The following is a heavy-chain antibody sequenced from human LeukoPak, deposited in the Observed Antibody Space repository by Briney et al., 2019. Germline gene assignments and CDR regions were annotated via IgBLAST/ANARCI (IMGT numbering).Heavy chain of an antibody. CDR1: GGTFSSYT. CDR3: ARATGAASSLYMDV. Sequence: SVKVSCKASGGTFSSYTISWVRQAPGQGLEWMGRIIPILGIANYAQKFQGRVTITADKSTSTAYMELSGLRSEDTAVYYCARATGAASSLYMDVWGKGTTVTVSS. J-gene: IGHJ6*03. CDR2: IIPILGIA. D-gene: IGHD1-14*01. V-gene: IGHV1-69*10.